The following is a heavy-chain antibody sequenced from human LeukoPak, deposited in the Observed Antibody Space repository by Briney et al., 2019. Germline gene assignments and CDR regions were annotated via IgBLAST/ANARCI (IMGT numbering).Heavy chain of an antibody. CDR3: ARDMTMTQMGY. CDR1: GFTFSGYS. J-gene: IGHJ4*02. CDR2: ISSSSGYI. D-gene: IGHD3-22*01. V-gene: IGHV3-21*01. Sequence: GGSLRLSCAASGFTFSGYSMNWVRQAPGKGLVWVSSISSSSGYIYYADSVKGRFTISRDNAKNSLYLQMNSLRAEDTAVYYCARDMTMTQMGYWGQGTLVTVSS.